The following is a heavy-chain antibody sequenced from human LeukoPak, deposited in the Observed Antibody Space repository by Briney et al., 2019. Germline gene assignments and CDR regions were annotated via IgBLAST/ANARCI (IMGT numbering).Heavy chain of an antibody. V-gene: IGHV3-30*02. CDR1: LLTFSIHL. CDR3: VHENWFDP. Sequence: GGSLRLSCAAALLTFSIHLMNLLRQAPGKVLEWVAFIRYDGSNKYYADSVKGRFTISRDNSKNTLYLQMNSLRAEDTVVYYCVHENWFDPWGQGTLVTVSS. J-gene: IGHJ5*02. CDR2: IRYDGSNK.